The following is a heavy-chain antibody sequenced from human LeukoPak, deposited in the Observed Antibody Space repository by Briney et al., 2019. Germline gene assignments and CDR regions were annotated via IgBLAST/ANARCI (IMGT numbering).Heavy chain of an antibody. J-gene: IGHJ4*02. CDR3: VIGVGWQPDY. CDR2: IYKIGTT. V-gene: IGHV4-59*02. D-gene: IGHD2-15*01. Sequence: PSETLSLTCTVFGDSVTGYYLSWVRQPPGKGLEWIGHIYKIGTTNYNPSLKSRLTISADTSENQFSLKLRSVTAADTAVYYCVIGVGWQPDYWGQGALVTVSS. CDR1: GDSVTGYY.